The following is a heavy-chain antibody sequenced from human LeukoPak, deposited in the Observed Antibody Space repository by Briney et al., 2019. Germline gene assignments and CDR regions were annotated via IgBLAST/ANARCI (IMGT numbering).Heavy chain of an antibody. D-gene: IGHD3-9*01. J-gene: IGHJ4*02. CDR1: GFTFSSYE. CDR2: ISSSGSTI. Sequence: GGSLRLSCAASGFTFSSYEMNWVRQAPGKGLEWVSYISSSGSTIYYADSAKGRFTISRDNAKNSLYLQMNSLRAEDTAVYYCARDDILTGYPTPFDYWGQGTLVTVSS. CDR3: ARDDILTGYPTPFDY. V-gene: IGHV3-48*03.